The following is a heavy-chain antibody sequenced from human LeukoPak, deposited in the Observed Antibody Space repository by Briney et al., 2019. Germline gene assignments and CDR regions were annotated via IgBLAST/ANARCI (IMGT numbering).Heavy chain of an antibody. CDR1: GFTFDDYG. V-gene: IGHV3-20*04. D-gene: IGHD3-9*01. Sequence: PGGSLRLSCAASGFTFDDYGMSWVRQAPGKGLEWVSGINWNGGSTGYADSVKGRFTISRDNAKNTLYLQMNSLRAEDTAVYYCARGADTGYSSDYWGQGTLVTVSS. CDR2: INWNGGST. J-gene: IGHJ4*02. CDR3: ARGADTGYSSDY.